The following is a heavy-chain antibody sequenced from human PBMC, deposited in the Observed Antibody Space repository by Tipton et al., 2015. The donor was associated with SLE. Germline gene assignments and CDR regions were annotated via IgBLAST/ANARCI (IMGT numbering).Heavy chain of an antibody. CDR1: GFTFSRYW. V-gene: IGHV3-7*01. CDR2: IKEDGSEK. D-gene: IGHD6-13*01. CDR3: ARSSWGPDY. Sequence: SPRLSCTASGFTFSRYWMNWVRQAPGKGLEWVAIIKEDGSEKHYVDSVRGRFTISRDNAKNSLYLQMNSLRAEDTAVYYCARSSWGPDYWGQGTLVPVSS. J-gene: IGHJ4*02.